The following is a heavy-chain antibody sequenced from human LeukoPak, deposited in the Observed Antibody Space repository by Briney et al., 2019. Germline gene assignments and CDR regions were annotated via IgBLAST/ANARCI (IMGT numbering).Heavy chain of an antibody. CDR2: ISSSGSTI. V-gene: IGHV3-11*04. CDR1: GFTFSDYY. CDR3: ARDPYSGSYGPYYYYYMDV. Sequence: GGSLRLSCAASGFTFSDYYMSWIRQAPGKGLEWVSYISSSGSTIYYADSVKGRFTISRDNAKNSLYLQMDSLRVEDTAVYYCARDPYSGSYGPYYYYYMDVWGEGTTVTISS. J-gene: IGHJ6*03. D-gene: IGHD1-26*01.